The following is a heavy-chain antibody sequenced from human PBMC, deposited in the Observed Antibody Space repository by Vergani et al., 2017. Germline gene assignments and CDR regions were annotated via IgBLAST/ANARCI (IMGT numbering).Heavy chain of an antibody. CDR1: GFTVSTDN. D-gene: IGHD3-9*01. V-gene: IGHV3-66*02. J-gene: IGHJ3*02. CDR2: LYRGAFT. Sequence: VQLVESGGGVVQPGGSLTLSCAASGFTVSTDNFSWVRQAPGKGLEWVSILYRGAFTSYTHSVKGRFTVSRDISKNSLFIQMNSLRPEDTAIYYCARDGHYCGLSGYYIGGGFDIWGQGTMVTVSS. CDR3: ARDGHYCGLSGYYIGGGFDI.